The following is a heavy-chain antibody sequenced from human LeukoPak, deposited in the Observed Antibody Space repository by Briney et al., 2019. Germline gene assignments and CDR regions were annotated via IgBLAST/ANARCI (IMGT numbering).Heavy chain of an antibody. CDR2: IIPIFGTA. D-gene: IGHD2-21*01. CDR3: ACGGDFYYYMDV. J-gene: IGHJ6*03. Sequence: SVKVSCKASGGTFSSYVISWVRQAPGQGLEWMGGIIPIFGTANYAQKFQGRVTITTDESTSTAYMELSSLRSEDTAVYYCACGGDFYYYMDVWGKGTTVTVSS. V-gene: IGHV1-69*05. CDR1: GGTFSSYV.